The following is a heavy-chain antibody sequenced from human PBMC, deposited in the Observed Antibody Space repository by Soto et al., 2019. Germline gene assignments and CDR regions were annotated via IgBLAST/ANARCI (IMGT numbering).Heavy chain of an antibody. CDR1: GYTLTELS. CDR3: GSGQIVRYFDWSNGFDP. J-gene: IGHJ5*02. CDR2: FDPEDGES. V-gene: IGHV1-24*01. Sequence: GASVKVSCKVSGYTLTELSMHWVRQAPGKGRAWMGGFDPEDGESIYAQKFQGRVTMTEHTYTDTAYMELSSLRSEDTAVYYCGSGQIVRYFDWSNGFDPWGQGTLVTVSS. D-gene: IGHD3-9*01.